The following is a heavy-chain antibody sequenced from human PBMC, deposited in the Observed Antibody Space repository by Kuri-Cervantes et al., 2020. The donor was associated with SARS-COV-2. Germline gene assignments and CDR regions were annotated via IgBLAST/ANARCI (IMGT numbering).Heavy chain of an antibody. Sequence: GGSLRLSCTASGFIFSDYYMTWIRQAPGKGLEWVSNIGPSGTTKYYADSVKGRFTISRDNAKNSLYLQMNSLRAEDTAVYYCARDQLLGITGTHDAFDIWGQGTMVTVSS. J-gene: IGHJ3*02. V-gene: IGHV3-11*04. CDR2: IGPSGTTK. CDR3: ARDQLLGITGTHDAFDI. CDR1: GFIFSDYY. D-gene: IGHD1-7*01.